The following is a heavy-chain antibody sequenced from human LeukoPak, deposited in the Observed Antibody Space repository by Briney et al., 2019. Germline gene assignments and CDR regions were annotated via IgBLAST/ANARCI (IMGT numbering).Heavy chain of an antibody. D-gene: IGHD3-22*01. V-gene: IGHV1-69*13. CDR3: ARDDGSSSGYPHY. J-gene: IGHJ4*02. Sequence: SVKVSCKASGYTFTSYDISWVRQAPGQGLEWMGGTIPIFGTANYAQKFQGRVTITADESTSTAYMELSSLRSEDTAVYNCARDDGSSSGYPHYWGQGTLVTVSP. CDR2: TIPIFGTA. CDR1: GYTFTSYD.